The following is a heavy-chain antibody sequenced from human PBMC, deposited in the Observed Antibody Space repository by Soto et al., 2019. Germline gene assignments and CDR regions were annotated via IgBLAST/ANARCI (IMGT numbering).Heavy chain of an antibody. CDR3: ARDYDSSGYPDY. CDR2: IWYDGSNK. D-gene: IGHD3-22*01. CDR1: GFTFSSYG. J-gene: IGHJ4*02. Sequence: PGGSLRLSCAASGFTFSSYGMHWVRQAPGKGLEWVAVIWYDGSNKYYADSVKGRFTISRDNSKNTLHLQMNSLRAEDTAVYYCARDYDSSGYPDYWGQGTLVTVSS. V-gene: IGHV3-33*01.